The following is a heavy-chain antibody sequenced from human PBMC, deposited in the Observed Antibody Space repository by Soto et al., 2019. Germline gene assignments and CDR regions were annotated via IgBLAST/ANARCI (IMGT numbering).Heavy chain of an antibody. D-gene: IGHD3-3*01. J-gene: IGHJ5*02. Sequence: ASVKVSCKASGYTFTSYYMHWVRQAPGQGLEWMGIINPSGGSTRYAQKFQGRVTMTRDTSTSTVYMELSSLRSEDTAVYYCATTIFGVYWFDPWGQGTLVTVSS. CDR3: ATTIFGVYWFDP. CDR2: INPSGGST. CDR1: GYTFTSYY. V-gene: IGHV1-46*01.